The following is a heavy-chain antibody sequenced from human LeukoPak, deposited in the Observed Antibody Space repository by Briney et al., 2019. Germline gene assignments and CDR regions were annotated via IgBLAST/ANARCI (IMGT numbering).Heavy chain of an antibody. CDR2: IKQDGSEK. J-gene: IGHJ6*03. V-gene: IGHV3-7*01. CDR1: GFTFSSYW. Sequence: GGSLRLSCAASGFTFSSYWMSWVRQAPGKGLEWVANIKQDGSEKYYVDSVKGRFSISRDNAKNSLYLQMNSLRAEDTAVYYCARAIWFGELYYMDGWGKGTTVTVSS. CDR3: ARAIWFGELYYMDG. D-gene: IGHD3-10*01.